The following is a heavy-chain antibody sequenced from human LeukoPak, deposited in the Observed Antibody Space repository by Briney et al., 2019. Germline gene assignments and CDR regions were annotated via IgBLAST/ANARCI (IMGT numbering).Heavy chain of an antibody. Sequence: GGSLRLSCAASGFTFSSYAMHWVRQAPGKGLEWVAVISYDGSNKYYADSVKGRFTISRDNSKNTLYLQMNSLRAEDTAVYYCAREDWNDGGGFDIWGQGTMVTVSS. D-gene: IGHD1-1*01. CDR2: ISYDGSNK. CDR3: AREDWNDGGGFDI. V-gene: IGHV3-30-3*01. CDR1: GFTFSSYA. J-gene: IGHJ3*02.